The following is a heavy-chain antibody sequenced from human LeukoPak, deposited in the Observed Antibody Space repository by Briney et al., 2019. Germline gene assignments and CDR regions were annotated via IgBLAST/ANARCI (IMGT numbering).Heavy chain of an antibody. CDR3: ARGASAHGDYFVY. J-gene: IGHJ4*02. D-gene: IGHD4-17*01. V-gene: IGHV3-48*02. CDR2: ISSSSSTI. CDR1: GFTFSSYG. Sequence: GGSLRLSCAASGFTFSSYGMTWVRQAPGKGLEWVSYISSSSSTIYYADSVKGRFTISRDNAKNSLYLQMNSLRDEDTAVYYCARGASAHGDYFVYWGQGTLVTVSS.